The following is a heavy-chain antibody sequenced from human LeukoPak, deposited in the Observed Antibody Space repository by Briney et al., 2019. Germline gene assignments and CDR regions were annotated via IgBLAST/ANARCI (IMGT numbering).Heavy chain of an antibody. CDR2: VFYSGGT. CDR3: ARAGDYVWGSYRP. CDR1: GGSITGYY. V-gene: IGHV4-59*08. D-gene: IGHD3-16*02. J-gene: IGHJ4*02. Sequence: SETLSLTCTVSGGSITGYYWSWIRQPPGKGLEWIGYVFYSGGTLYNPSLKSRVTISVDTSKTQFSLKLTSVTAADTAVYYCARAGDYVWGSYRPWGQGTLVTVSS.